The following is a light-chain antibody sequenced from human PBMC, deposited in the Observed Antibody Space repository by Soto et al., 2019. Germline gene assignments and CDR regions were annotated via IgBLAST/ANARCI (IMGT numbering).Light chain of an antibody. CDR2: DVS. CDR3: CLYAVTFYV. J-gene: IGLJ1*01. Sequence: LTQPRSVSGSPGQSVTISVTGTSSDVGTYDFVSWYQQHPGKAPRLMIFDVSERPSGVPDRFSGSKSGNTASLTISGLQAEDEADYYCCLYAVTFYVFGTGTKVTVL. V-gene: IGLV2-11*01. CDR1: SSDVGTYDF.